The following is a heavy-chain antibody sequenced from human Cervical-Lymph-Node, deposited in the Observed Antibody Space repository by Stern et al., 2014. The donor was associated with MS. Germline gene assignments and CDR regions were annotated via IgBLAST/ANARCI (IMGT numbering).Heavy chain of an antibody. CDR1: GFTFDDFA. D-gene: IGHD4-11*01. V-gene: IGHV3-9*01. CDR2: ITWNGGRM. Sequence: EVQLVESGGGLVQPGRSLRLSCAASGFTFDDFAMHWVRQAPGKGLEWVSGITWNGGRMGYADSVKGRFTISRDNAKNSLDLQMHSLRAEDTAVYYCAKDGGGGRTTGNLDSWGQGTLVTVSS. J-gene: IGHJ4*02. CDR3: AKDGGGGRTTGNLDS.